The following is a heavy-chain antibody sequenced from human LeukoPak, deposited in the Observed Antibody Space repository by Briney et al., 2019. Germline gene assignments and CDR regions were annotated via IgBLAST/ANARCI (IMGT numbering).Heavy chain of an antibody. CDR3: ARPYYYDSRIDP. D-gene: IGHD3-22*01. J-gene: IGHJ5*02. V-gene: IGHV4-30-4*01. CDR1: GGSISSGDYY. CDR2: MYYSGST. Sequence: SQTPSLTCTVSGGSISSGDYYWSWIRQPPGKGLEWIGYMYYSGSTYYNPSLKSRVVISVDTSKNQFSLKLSSVTAADTAVYYCARPYYYDSRIDPWGQGTLVTVSS.